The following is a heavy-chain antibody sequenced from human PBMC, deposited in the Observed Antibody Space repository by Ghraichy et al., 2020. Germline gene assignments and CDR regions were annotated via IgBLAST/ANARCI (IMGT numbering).Heavy chain of an antibody. J-gene: IGHJ4*02. D-gene: IGHD3-10*01. CDR1: GFTFSSYA. V-gene: IGHV3-23*01. Sequence: GESLNISCAASGFTFSSYAMSWVRQAPGKGLEWVSAISGSGGSTYYADSVKGRFTISRDNSKNTLYLQMNSLRAEDTAVYYCAKDLGSSYGSVEYFDYWGQGTLVTVSS. CDR3: AKDLGSSYGSVEYFDY. CDR2: ISGSGGST.